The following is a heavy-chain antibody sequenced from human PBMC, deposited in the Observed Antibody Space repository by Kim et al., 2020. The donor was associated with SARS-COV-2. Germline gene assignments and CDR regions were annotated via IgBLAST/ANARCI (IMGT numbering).Heavy chain of an antibody. V-gene: IGHV3-21*01. D-gene: IGHD3-10*01. CDR2: ISSSSSYI. J-gene: IGHJ6*02. CDR3: ARVRRITMVRTRPDYYYYGMDV. CDR1: GFTFSSYS. Sequence: GGSLRLSCAASGFTFSSYSMNWVRQAPGKGLEWVSSISSSSSYIYYADSVKGRFTISRDNAKNSLYLQMNSLRAEDTAVYYCARVRRITMVRTRPDYYYYGMDVWGQGTTVTVSS.